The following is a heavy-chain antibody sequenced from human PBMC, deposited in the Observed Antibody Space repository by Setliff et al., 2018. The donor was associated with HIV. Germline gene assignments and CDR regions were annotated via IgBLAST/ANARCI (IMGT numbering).Heavy chain of an antibody. Sequence: SETLSLTCAVYGGSFSAYYWSWIRQPAGKGLEWIGRIYTSGSTNYNPSLKSRVTISVDTSKNQFSLKLSSVTAADTAVYYCAREDYYYYGMDVWGQGTTVTVSS. CDR3: AREDYYYYGMDV. V-gene: IGHV4-4*07. CDR2: IYTSGST. J-gene: IGHJ6*02. CDR1: GGSFSAYY.